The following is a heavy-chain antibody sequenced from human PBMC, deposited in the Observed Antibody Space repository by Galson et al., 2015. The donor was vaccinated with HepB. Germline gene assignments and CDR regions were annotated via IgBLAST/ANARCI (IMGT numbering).Heavy chain of an antibody. CDR3: ARGLYGGRTYYYDSSSLLGAFDI. V-gene: IGHV1-18*01. D-gene: IGHD3-22*01. Sequence: SVKVSCKASGYTFSSNGISWVRQAPGQGLEWMGWISTYSGNTNYAQKFQGRVTITADESTSTANMELSSLRSEDTAVYYCARGLYGGRTYYYDSSSLLGAFDIWGQGTMVTVSS. CDR2: ISTYSGNT. CDR1: GYTFSSNG. J-gene: IGHJ3*02.